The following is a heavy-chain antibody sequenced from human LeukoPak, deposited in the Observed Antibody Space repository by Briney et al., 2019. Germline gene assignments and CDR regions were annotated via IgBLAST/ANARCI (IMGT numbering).Heavy chain of an antibody. Sequence: SETLSLTCSVSGDFITAYYRSWIRQPPGKGLEWIGYVYYTGSTEYNPSLRSRVTISLDMSKQQFSLNLTSVTAAGTAVYYCASNTGTVFDYWGQGALVTVSS. CDR3: ASNTGTVFDY. CDR2: VYYTGST. J-gene: IGHJ4*02. V-gene: IGHV4-59*01. CDR1: GDFITAYY. D-gene: IGHD7-27*01.